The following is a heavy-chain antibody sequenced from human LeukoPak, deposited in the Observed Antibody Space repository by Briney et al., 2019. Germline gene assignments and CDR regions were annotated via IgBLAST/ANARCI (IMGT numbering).Heavy chain of an antibody. Sequence: PSETLSLTCTVSGGSISSGGYYWSWIRQHPGKGLEWIGYIYYSGSTYYNPSLKSRVTISVDTSKNLFSLKLSSVTAADTAVYYCARANSGSYHYYYYYYMDVWGKGTTVTVSS. CDR2: IYYSGST. D-gene: IGHD1-26*01. V-gene: IGHV4-31*03. CDR1: GGSISSGGYY. CDR3: ARANSGSYHYYYYYYMDV. J-gene: IGHJ6*03.